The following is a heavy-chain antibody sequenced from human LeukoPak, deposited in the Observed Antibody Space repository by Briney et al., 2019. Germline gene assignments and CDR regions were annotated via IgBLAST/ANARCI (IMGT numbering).Heavy chain of an antibody. CDR1: GFTFSSYG. Sequence: GRSLRLSCAASGFTFSSYGMHWVRQAPGKGLEWVAVIWYDGSNKYYAGSVKGRFTISRDNSKNTLYLQMNSLRAEDTAVYYCAKGGYCSSTSCYAAYYFDYWGQGTLVTVSS. D-gene: IGHD2-2*01. J-gene: IGHJ4*02. V-gene: IGHV3-33*06. CDR2: IWYDGSNK. CDR3: AKGGYCSSTSCYAAYYFDY.